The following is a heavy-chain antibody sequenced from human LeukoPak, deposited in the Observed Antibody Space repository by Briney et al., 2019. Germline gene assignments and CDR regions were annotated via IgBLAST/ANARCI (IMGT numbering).Heavy chain of an antibody. V-gene: IGHV3-15*01. Sequence: GGTLRLSCAASGFTFSNAWMTWVRQAPGKGLEWVGRIKSKTDGGTTDYPASVKGRFTISRDDSKDTLYLQMNSLKTEDTAVYYCTTDRGLYDSSGYYYFATDIWGQGTMVTVSS. D-gene: IGHD3-22*01. CDR2: IKSKTDGGTT. CDR3: TTDRGLYDSSGYYYFATDI. CDR1: GFTFSNAW. J-gene: IGHJ3*02.